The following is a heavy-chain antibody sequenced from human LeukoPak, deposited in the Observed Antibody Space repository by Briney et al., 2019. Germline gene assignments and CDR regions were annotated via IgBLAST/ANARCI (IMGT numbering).Heavy chain of an antibody. Sequence: GASVKVSCKASGGTFSSYATSWVRQAPGQGLEWMGGIIPIFGTGNYAQKFQGRVTITADETTSTAYMELSSLRSEDTAVYYCARGTAGSSSLFDYWGQGTLVTVSS. CDR1: GGTFSSYA. CDR2: IIPIFGTG. CDR3: ARGTAGSSSLFDY. D-gene: IGHD3-10*01. J-gene: IGHJ4*02. V-gene: IGHV1-69*13.